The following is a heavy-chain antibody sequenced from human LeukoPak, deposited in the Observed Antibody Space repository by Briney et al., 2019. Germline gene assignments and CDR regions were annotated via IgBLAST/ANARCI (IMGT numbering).Heavy chain of an antibody. V-gene: IGHV4-4*02. D-gene: IGHD5-18*01. Sequence: SETLSLTCAVSGGSISSSNWWSWVRQSPGKGLEWIGEIYHSGSTNYNPSLKSRVTISVDKSKNQFSLKLSSVTAADTAVYYCARGVTAMARGYYFDYWGQGTLVTVSS. J-gene: IGHJ4*02. CDR3: ARGVTAMARGYYFDY. CDR2: IYHSGST. CDR1: GGSISSSNW.